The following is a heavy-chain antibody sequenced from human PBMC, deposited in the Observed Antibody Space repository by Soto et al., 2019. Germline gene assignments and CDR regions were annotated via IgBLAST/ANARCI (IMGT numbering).Heavy chain of an antibody. CDR3: VRRHVSATGIDWFDP. CDR2: INAANGDT. V-gene: IGHV1-3*01. J-gene: IGHJ5*02. CDR1: GYTFTSYG. Sequence: GASVKVSCKASGYTFTSYGIHWVRQAPGQRLEWMGWINAANGDTKYSPKFQGRVTITRDTYASTAYMELSSLRSEDTAVYYCVRRHVSATGIDWFDPWGQGTLLTVSS. D-gene: IGHD6-13*01.